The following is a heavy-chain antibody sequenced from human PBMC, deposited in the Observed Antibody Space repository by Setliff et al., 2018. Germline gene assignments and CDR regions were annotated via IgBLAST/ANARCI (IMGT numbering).Heavy chain of an antibody. V-gene: IGHV3-7*01. CDR1: GFTFSRHW. CDR2: IKEDGSQR. Sequence: PGGSLRLSCVASGFTFSRHWMDWARQAPGKGLEWVANIKEDGSQRNYVDAVRGRFTVSRDNARNLLYLQMNSLRVDDTAVYYCSSYLVSWGQGALVTSPQ. CDR3: SSYLVS. D-gene: IGHD2-21*01. J-gene: IGHJ4*02.